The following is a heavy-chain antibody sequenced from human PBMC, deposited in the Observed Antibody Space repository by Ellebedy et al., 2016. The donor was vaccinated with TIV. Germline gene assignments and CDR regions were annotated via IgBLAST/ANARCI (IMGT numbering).Heavy chain of an antibody. CDR1: GFIFGSYG. CDR3: Y. Sequence: GESLKISWAASGFIFGSYGMHWVRQAPGKGLEWVTVISYEGSNEYYADSVKGRFTISRDNSKNTLYLQMNSLRAEDTAVYYCYWGQGTLVTVSS. CDR2: ISYEGSNE. J-gene: IGHJ4*02. V-gene: IGHV3-30-3*01.